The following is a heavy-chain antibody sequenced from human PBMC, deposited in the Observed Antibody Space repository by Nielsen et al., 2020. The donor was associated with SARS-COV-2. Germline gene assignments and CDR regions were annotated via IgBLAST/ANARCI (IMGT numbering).Heavy chain of an antibody. Sequence: GESLKISCAASGFTFSSYGMHWVRQAPGKGLEWVAVISYDGSNKYYADSVKGRFTISRDNSKNTLYLQMNSLRAEDTAVYYCALGSFDIWGQGTMVTVSS. CDR1: GFTFSSYG. CDR2: ISYDGSNK. V-gene: IGHV3-30*03. J-gene: IGHJ3*02. CDR3: ALGSFDI. D-gene: IGHD1-26*01.